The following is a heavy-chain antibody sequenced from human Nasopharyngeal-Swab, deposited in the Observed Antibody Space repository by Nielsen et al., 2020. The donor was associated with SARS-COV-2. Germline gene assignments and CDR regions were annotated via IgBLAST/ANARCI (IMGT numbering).Heavy chain of an antibody. CDR2: ISGSGGST. CDR3: AKDIYSSGWYYFDY. CDR1: GFTFSSYA. Sequence: GESLKISCAASGFTFSSYAMSWVRQAPGKVLEWVSAISGSGGSTYYADSVKGRFTISRDNSKNTLYLQMNSLRAEDTAVYYCAKDIYSSGWYYFDYWGQGTLVTVSS. D-gene: IGHD6-19*01. J-gene: IGHJ4*02. V-gene: IGHV3-23*01.